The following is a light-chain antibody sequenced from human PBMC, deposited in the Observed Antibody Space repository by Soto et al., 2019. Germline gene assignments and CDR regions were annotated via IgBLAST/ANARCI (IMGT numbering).Light chain of an antibody. CDR3: AAWDDSLSGRV. V-gene: IGLV1-47*01. CDR1: SSNIGSNY. Sequence: QSVLTQPPSASGTPGQRVTISCSGSSSNIGSNYVYWYQQLPGTAPKLLIYKINQRPSGVPDRFSGSKSGTSASLAISGLRSEDEADYYCAAWDDSLSGRVFGGGTKLTGL. CDR2: KIN. J-gene: IGLJ3*02.